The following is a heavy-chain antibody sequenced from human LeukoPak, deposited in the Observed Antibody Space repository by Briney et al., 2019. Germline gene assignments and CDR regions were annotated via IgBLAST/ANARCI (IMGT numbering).Heavy chain of an antibody. CDR3: ARSRGYFDY. CDR1: GGSISSYY. Sequence: SETLSLTCTVSGGSISSYYWSWIRQPPGKGLEWVGYIYYSGSTNYNPSLKSRVTISVDASKNQFSLRLSSVTAADTALYYCARSRGYFDYWGQGTLVTVSS. D-gene: IGHD6-13*01. V-gene: IGHV4-59*01. J-gene: IGHJ4*02. CDR2: IYYSGST.